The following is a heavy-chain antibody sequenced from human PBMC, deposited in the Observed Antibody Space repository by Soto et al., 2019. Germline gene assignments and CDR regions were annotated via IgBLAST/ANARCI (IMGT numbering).Heavy chain of an antibody. J-gene: IGHJ3*02. Sequence: GGSLRLSCAASGFTFSSYGMHWVRQAPGKGLEWVAVIWYDGSNKYYADSVKGRFTISRDNSKNTLYLQMNSLRAEDTAVYYCARSGEVYGSGSYPLDAFDIWGQGTMVTVSS. V-gene: IGHV3-33*01. CDR1: GFTFSSYG. D-gene: IGHD3-10*01. CDR2: IWYDGSNK. CDR3: ARSGEVYGSGSYPLDAFDI.